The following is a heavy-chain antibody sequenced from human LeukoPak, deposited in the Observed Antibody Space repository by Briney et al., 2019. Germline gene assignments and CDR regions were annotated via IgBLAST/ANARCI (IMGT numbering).Heavy chain of an antibody. D-gene: IGHD1-26*01. CDR1: GYSFTSYW. CDR2: IYPGDSDT. J-gene: IGHJ3*02. V-gene: IGHV5-51*01. CDR3: ARRWPRVGATTGDAFDI. Sequence: GESLKISCKGSGYSFTSYWIGWVRQMPGKGLEWMGIIYPGDSDTRYSPSFQGQVTISADKSISTAYLQWSSLKASDTAMYYCARRWPRVGATTGDAFDIWGQGTMVTVSS.